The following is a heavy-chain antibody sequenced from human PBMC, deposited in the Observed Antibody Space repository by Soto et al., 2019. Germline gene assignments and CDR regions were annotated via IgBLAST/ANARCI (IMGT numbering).Heavy chain of an antibody. CDR2: VHYSGIT. J-gene: IGHJ4*02. CDR3: ARDHPHSYGVYYFDY. V-gene: IGHV4-59*11. D-gene: IGHD5-18*01. Sequence: PSETLSLTCTVSGDSISSHYWSWARQPPGKRLECIGYVHYSGITIYNPSLKSRVTISIDTSKNQASLKVNSVTAADTAVYYCARDHPHSYGVYYFDYWGQGTPVTVSS. CDR1: GDSISSHY.